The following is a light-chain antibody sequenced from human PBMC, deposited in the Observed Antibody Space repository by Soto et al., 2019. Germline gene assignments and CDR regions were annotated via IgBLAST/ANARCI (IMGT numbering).Light chain of an antibody. CDR2: GNK. J-gene: IGLJ1*01. V-gene: IGLV1-40*01. CDR3: QSYDIGLSHYV. Sequence: QPVLTQSPSVSGAPGQRVTVACTGTSSNIGADYDVHWYQQFPGTAPKLLLYGNKNRPSGVPDRFSGSKSGTSASLTISGLEAEDEAEYYSQSYDIGLSHYVFAPGTKLTVL. CDR1: SSNIGADYD.